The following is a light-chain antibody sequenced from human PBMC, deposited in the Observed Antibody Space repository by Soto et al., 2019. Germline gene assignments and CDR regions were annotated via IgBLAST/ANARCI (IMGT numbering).Light chain of an antibody. CDR2: DAS. Sequence: EVEMTQSPATLSVSPGERATLSCRASESVSRNLAWYQQKPGQAPRLLIYDASTRATGIPDMFSGGGSGTGFTLTISSLQSEDFVVYYCQKYNSWPPITFGQGTRLEIK. CDR1: ESVSRN. CDR3: QKYNSWPPIT. J-gene: IGKJ5*01. V-gene: IGKV3-15*01.